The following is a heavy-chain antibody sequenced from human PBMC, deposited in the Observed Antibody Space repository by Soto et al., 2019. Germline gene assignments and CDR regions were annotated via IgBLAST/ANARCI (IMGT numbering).Heavy chain of an antibody. CDR2: IIPLLGIA. V-gene: IGHV1-69*02. CDR3: ERGGPQGLDY. J-gene: IGHJ4*02. D-gene: IGHD2-15*01. Sequence: SVKVSCKASGGTFSSYTISWVRQAPGQGPEWMGRIIPLLGIANYAQKFQGRVTITADKSTSTAYMELSSLRSEDTAVYYCERGGPQGLDYWGQGTLVTVSS. CDR1: GGTFSSYT.